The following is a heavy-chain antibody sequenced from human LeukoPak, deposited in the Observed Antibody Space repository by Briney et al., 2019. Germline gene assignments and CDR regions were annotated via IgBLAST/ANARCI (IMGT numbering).Heavy chain of an antibody. CDR2: IRYDGSNK. CDR3: AKVGEWLMGSFDY. D-gene: IGHD3-3*01. V-gene: IGHV3-30*02. Sequence: PGGSLRLSCAASGFTFSSYGMHWVRQAPGKGLEWVAFIRYDGSNKYYADSVKGRFTISRDNSKNTLYLQMNSLRAEDTAVYYCAKVGEWLMGSFDYWGQGTLVTVSS. CDR1: GFTFSSYG. J-gene: IGHJ4*02.